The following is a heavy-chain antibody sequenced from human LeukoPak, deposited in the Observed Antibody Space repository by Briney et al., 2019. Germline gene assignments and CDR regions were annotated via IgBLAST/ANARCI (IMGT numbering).Heavy chain of an antibody. V-gene: IGHV3-23*01. CDR1: GFTFSSYA. Sequence: GGSLKLSCAASGFTFSSYAMSWVRQAPGKGLEWVSAISGSGGSTYYADSVKGRFTISRDNSKNTLYLQMNSLRAEDTAVYYCAKDEEYYYDSSGYYYFWFDPWGQGTLVTVSS. J-gene: IGHJ5*02. D-gene: IGHD3-22*01. CDR2: ISGSGGST. CDR3: AKDEEYYYDSSGYYYFWFDP.